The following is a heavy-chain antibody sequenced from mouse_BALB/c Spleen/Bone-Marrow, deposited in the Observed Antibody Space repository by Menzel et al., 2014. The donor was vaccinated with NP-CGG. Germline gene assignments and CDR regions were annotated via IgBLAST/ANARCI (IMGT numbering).Heavy chain of an antibody. Sequence: LQESGAELVRPGSSLKISCKASGYAFSSYWVNWVKQRPGQGLEWIGQIYPGDGDTNYNGKFKGKATLTADKSSSTAYMQLSSLTSEDSAVYFCARSTSTMDYWGQGTTLTVSS. D-gene: IGHD1-1*02. CDR1: GYAFSSYW. CDR3: ARSTSTMDY. CDR2: IYPGDGDT. V-gene: IGHV1-80*01. J-gene: IGHJ2*01.